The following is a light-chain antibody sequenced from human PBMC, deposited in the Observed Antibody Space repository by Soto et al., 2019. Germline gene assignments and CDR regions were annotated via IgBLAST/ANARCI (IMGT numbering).Light chain of an antibody. J-gene: IGLJ3*02. CDR2: LEGIGSY. CDR1: SGHSSYI. Sequence: QLVLTQSSSASASLGSSVKLTCSLSSGHSSYIIAWHQQQPGKAPRCLMKLEGIGSYNKGSGVPDRFSGSSSGADRCLTISNLQFDAEADYYCETWHSNTWVFDGGTKLTVL. CDR3: ETWHSNTWV. V-gene: IGLV4-60*02.